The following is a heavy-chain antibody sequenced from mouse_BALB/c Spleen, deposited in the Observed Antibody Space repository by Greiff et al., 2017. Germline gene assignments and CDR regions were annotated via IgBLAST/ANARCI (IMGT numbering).Heavy chain of an antibody. Sequence: EVKVVESGTVLARPGASVKMSCKASGYSFTSYWMHWVKQRPGQGLEWIGAIYPGNSDTSYNQKFKGKAKLTAVTSASTAYMELSSLTNEDSAVYYCTRLDWALYAMDYWGQGTSVTVSS. CDR2: IYPGNSDT. D-gene: IGHD4-1*01. CDR3: TRLDWALYAMDY. CDR1: GYSFTSYW. V-gene: IGHV1-5*01. J-gene: IGHJ4*01.